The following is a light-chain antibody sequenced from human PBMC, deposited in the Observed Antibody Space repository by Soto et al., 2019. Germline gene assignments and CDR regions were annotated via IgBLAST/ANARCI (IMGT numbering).Light chain of an antibody. CDR1: QSITTW. J-gene: IGKJ2*02. CDR2: DAS. Sequence: DLQMTQSPSTLSASVGDRVTITCRASQSITTWFAWYQQKPGKAPKLLISDASRLKSGVPSRFSGSGSGTDFTLTISSLQPDDFATYYCQQYNSYTRSTFGQGTKVEIK. V-gene: IGKV1-5*01. CDR3: QQYNSYTRST.